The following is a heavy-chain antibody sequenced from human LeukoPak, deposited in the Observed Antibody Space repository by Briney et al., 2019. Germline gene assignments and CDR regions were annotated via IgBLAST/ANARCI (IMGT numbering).Heavy chain of an antibody. Sequence: PSETLSLTCTVSGGSISSSSYYWGWIRQPPGKGLEWIGSIYYSGSTYYNPSLKSRVTISVDTSKNQFSLKLSSVTAADTAVYYCARLPGGNSERSNFGYYYYGMDVWGQGTTVTVSS. V-gene: IGHV4-39*01. D-gene: IGHD4-23*01. CDR2: IYYSGST. J-gene: IGHJ6*02. CDR1: GGSISSSSYY. CDR3: ARLPGGNSERSNFGYYYYGMDV.